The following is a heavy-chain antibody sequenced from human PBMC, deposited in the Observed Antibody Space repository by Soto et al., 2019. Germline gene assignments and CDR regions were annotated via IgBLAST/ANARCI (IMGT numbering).Heavy chain of an antibody. CDR3: ARGYDFWSGYYAPRSGAIDY. D-gene: IGHD3-3*01. V-gene: IGHV4-34*01. CDR1: GGSFSGYY. Sequence: QVQLQQWGAGLLKPSETLSLTCAVYGGSFSGYYWSWIRQPPGKGLEWIGEINHSGSTNYNPSLKSRVTLSVDTSKNQFSLKLSSVTAADSAVYYSARGYDFWSGYYAPRSGAIDYWGQGTLVTFSS. CDR2: INHSGST. J-gene: IGHJ4*02.